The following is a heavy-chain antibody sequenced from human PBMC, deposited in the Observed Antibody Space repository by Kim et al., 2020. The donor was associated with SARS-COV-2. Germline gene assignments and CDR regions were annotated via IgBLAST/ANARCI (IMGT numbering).Heavy chain of an antibody. CDR3: AKASSRGAYLTYFDY. CDR2: ISGSGAPT. D-gene: IGHD1-26*01. Sequence: GGSLRLSCAASGFNFNNYAMSWVRQAPGKGLEWVSTISGSGAPTYYADSVKGRFTISRDDSKNTLHLQMNSLRAEDTAVYYCAKASSRGAYLTYFDYWGPGTLVTVSS. V-gene: IGHV3-23*01. CDR1: GFNFNNYA. J-gene: IGHJ4*02.